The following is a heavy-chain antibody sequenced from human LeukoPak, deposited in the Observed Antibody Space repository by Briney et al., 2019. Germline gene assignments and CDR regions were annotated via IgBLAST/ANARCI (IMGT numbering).Heavy chain of an antibody. Sequence: GGSLRLSCAASGFTFSSYAMHWVRQAPGKGLEYVSAISSNGGSTYYANSVKGRFTISRDNSKNTLYLQMGSLRAEDMAVYYCARAGVSITMVRGDPAYYYYYMDVWGKGTTVTVSS. J-gene: IGHJ6*03. CDR3: ARAGVSITMVRGDPAYYYYYMDV. CDR1: GFTFSSYA. D-gene: IGHD3-10*01. CDR2: ISSNGGST. V-gene: IGHV3-64*01.